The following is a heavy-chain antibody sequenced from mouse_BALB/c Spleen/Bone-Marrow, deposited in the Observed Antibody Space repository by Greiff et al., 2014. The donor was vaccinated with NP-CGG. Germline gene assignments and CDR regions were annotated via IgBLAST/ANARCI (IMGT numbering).Heavy chain of an antibody. Sequence: EVKLMESGGGLVKPGGSLKLSCAASGFTFSDYYMYWVRQTPEKRLEWVATISDGGSYTYYPDSVKGRFTISRDSAKNNLYLQMSSLKSEDTAMYYCARGSSYFDYWGKGTTLTVSS. J-gene: IGHJ2*01. CDR1: GFTFSDYY. D-gene: IGHD1-1*01. CDR3: ARGSSYFDY. CDR2: ISDGGSYT. V-gene: IGHV5-4*02.